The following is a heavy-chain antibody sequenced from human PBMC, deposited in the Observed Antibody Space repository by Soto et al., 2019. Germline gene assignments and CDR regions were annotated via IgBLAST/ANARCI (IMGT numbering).Heavy chain of an antibody. CDR3: VRARITMVREVIKYNMYV. CDR2: IYTSVSA. D-gene: IGHD3-10*01. V-gene: IGHV4-4*08. J-gene: IGHJ6*03. Sequence: PSQTLSPPSPVPGRSFRTYNYSWIQLFPGKGLEWIGYIYTSVSAQSRLYLKSRVTRAVDKSKNQFYLKLSSVNAADTGIYYCVRARITMVREVIKYNMYVWGQGTTV. CDR1: GRSFRTYN.